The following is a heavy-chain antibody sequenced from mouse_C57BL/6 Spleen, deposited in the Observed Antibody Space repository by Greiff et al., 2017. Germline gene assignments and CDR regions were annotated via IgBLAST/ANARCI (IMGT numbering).Heavy chain of an antibody. CDR3: ARGGYYSNYVGY. D-gene: IGHD2-5*01. V-gene: IGHV1-64*01. Sequence: QVQLQQPGAELVKPGASVKLSCKASGYTFTSYWMHWVKQRPGQGLEWIGMIHPNSGSTNYNEKFKSKATLTVDKSSSTAYMQLSSLTSEDSAVYYCARGGYYSNYVGYWRQGTTLTVSS. CDR2: IHPNSGST. CDR1: GYTFTSYW. J-gene: IGHJ2*01.